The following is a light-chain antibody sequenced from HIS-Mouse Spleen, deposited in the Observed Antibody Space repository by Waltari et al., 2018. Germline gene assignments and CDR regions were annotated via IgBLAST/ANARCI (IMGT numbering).Light chain of an antibody. CDR3: YSTDSSGNHRV. J-gene: IGLJ2*01. CDR1: ALPKKY. Sequence: SYELTQPPSVSVSPGQTARITCSGDALPKKYAYWYQQKSGQAPVLVIYDDSKRPSGIRERCSSSSSGTMATLTVSGAQVEDEADYYCYSTDSSGNHRVFGGGTKLTVL. V-gene: IGLV3-10*01. CDR2: DDS.